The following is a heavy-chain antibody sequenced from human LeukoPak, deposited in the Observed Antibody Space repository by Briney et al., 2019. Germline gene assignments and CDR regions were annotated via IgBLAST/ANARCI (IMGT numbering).Heavy chain of an antibody. CDR2: IKSKADGGTT. CDR3: LAQYYFDF. D-gene: IGHD4-11*01. J-gene: IGHJ4*02. V-gene: IGHV3-15*01. Sequence: PGGSPRLSCVATGFTFSSYWMSWVRQAPGKGLEWVGRIKSKADGGTTNYAAPVKGRFIISGDDSKSTLYLQLNSLKTEDTAVYYCLAQYYFDFWGQGTLVTVSS. CDR1: GFTFSSYW.